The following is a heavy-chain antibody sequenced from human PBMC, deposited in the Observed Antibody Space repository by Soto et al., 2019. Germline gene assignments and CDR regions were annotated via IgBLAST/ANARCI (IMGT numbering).Heavy chain of an antibody. J-gene: IGHJ4*02. CDR2: IYYSGST. D-gene: IGHD2-2*01. V-gene: IGHV4-59*08. CDR1: GGSSSSYY. CDR3: ARQFRDGYYALGY. Sequence: PLETLPHTSTVSGGSSSSYYWSWIRQPTGKGLEWIGYIYYSGSTNYNPSLKSRVTISVDTSKNQFSLKLTSVTAAETAMYYCARQFRDGYYALGYWGQGTLVTVSS.